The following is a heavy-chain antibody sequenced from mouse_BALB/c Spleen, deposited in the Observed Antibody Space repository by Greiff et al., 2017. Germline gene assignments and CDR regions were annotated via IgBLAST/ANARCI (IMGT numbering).Heavy chain of an antibody. Sequence: EVQLVESGGGLVKPGGSLKLSCAASGFTFSDYYMYWVRQTPEKRLEWVATISDGGSYTYYPDSVKGRFTISRDNAKNNLYLQMSSLKSEDTAMYYCARDRAYYYGSSYEFAYWGQGTLVTVSA. CDR2: ISDGGSYT. CDR1: GFTFSDYY. J-gene: IGHJ3*01. D-gene: IGHD1-1*01. V-gene: IGHV5-4*02. CDR3: ARDRAYYYGSSYEFAY.